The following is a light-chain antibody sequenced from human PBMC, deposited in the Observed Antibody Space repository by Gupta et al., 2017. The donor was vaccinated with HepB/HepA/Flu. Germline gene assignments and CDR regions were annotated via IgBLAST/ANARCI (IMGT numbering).Light chain of an antibody. CDR2: GAS. Sequence: EIVMTQSPATLSVSPGERAALSCRASQNIGTSLAWYQQKPGQAPRLLFYGASVRGTGIPARFSGSGSGTEFTLTISSLQSEDFAFYYCQEYSKWPHYTFGPGTKLETK. V-gene: IGKV3-15*01. CDR3: QEYSKWPHYT. CDR1: QNIGTS. J-gene: IGKJ2*01.